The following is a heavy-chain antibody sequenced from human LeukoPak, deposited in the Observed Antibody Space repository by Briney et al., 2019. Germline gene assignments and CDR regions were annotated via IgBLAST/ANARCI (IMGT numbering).Heavy chain of an antibody. J-gene: IGHJ4*02. V-gene: IGHV4-31*03. CDR3: AREPGGYYFDY. CDR1: GGSISSGGYY. CDR2: IYYSGST. D-gene: IGHD1-14*01. Sequence: SQTLSLTCTVSGGSISSGGYYWSWIRQHPGKGLEWIGYIYYSGSTYYNPSLKSRVTISVDTSKNQFSLKLSSVTAEDTAVYYCAREPGGYYFDYWGQGTLVTASS.